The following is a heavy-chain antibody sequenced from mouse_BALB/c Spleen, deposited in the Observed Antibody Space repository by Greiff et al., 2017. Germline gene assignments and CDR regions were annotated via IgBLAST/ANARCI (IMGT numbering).Heavy chain of an antibody. V-gene: IGHV5-17*02. D-gene: IGHD2-4*01. Sequence: EVKLMESGGGLVQPGGSRKLSCAASGFTFSSFGMHWVRQAPEKGLEWVAYISSGSSTIYYADTVKGRFTISRDTPKNTLFLQMTSRRSEDTAMYYCARRDASGDYDRGMDYWGQGTSVTVS. J-gene: IGHJ4*01. CDR3: ARRDASGDYDRGMDY. CDR1: GFTFSSFG. CDR2: ISSGSSTI.